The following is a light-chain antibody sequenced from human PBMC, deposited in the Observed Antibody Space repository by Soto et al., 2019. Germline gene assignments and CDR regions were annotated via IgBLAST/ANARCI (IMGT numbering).Light chain of an antibody. V-gene: IGKV1-5*01. CDR3: QQYNSYSPT. J-gene: IGKJ1*01. Sequence: DIQMTQSPSSLSASVGDRFTITCRASHSISSWLAWYQQKPGKAPRLLIYDASSLESGVPSRFSGSGSGTEFTLTISSLQPDDFATYYCQQYNSYSPTFGQRTK. CDR2: DAS. CDR1: HSISSW.